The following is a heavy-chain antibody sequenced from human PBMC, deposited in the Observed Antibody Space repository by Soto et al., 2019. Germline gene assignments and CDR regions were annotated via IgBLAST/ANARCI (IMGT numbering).Heavy chain of an antibody. J-gene: IGHJ4*02. D-gene: IGHD1-26*01. CDR1: GGSINSFY. Sequence: TXSLTCTVSGGSINSFYWSWIRQPAGKGLEWIGRIYSSGTTNYNPSLKGRVAMSVDTSKNQLSLSLSSVTAADTAVYYCARDRIVGTSYFDYWGQGPLVTVSS. V-gene: IGHV4-4*07. CDR3: ARDRIVGTSYFDY. CDR2: IYSSGTT.